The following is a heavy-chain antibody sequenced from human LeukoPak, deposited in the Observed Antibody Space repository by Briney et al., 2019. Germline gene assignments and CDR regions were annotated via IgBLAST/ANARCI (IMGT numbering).Heavy chain of an antibody. CDR2: ITSGSSYI. CDR3: ARGTDYYGSGSYRQDAFDI. V-gene: IGHV3-21*01. J-gene: IGHJ3*02. CDR1: GFTFSSYN. Sequence: GGSLRLSCAASGFTFSSYNMNWVRQAPGKGLEWVSSITSGSSYIYYADSVKGRFTISRDNAKNSLYLQMNSLRAEDTAVYYCARGTDYYGSGSYRQDAFDIWGQGTMVTVSS. D-gene: IGHD3-10*01.